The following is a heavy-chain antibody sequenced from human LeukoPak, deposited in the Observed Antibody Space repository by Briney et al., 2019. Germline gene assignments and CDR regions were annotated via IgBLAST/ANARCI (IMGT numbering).Heavy chain of an antibody. V-gene: IGHV3-66*01. CDR1: GFTVSSNY. Sequence: GGSLRLSCAASGFTVSSNYMSWVRQAPGKGLEWVSVIYSGGSTYYADSVKGRFTISRDNSKNTLYIQMNSLRAEDTAVYYCARESYDDAFDIWGQGTMVTVSS. CDR3: ARESYDDAFDI. CDR2: IYSGGST. D-gene: IGHD3-22*01. J-gene: IGHJ3*02.